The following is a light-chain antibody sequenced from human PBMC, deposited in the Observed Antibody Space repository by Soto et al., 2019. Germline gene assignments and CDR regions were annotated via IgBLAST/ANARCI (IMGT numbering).Light chain of an antibody. V-gene: IGLV2-14*01. J-gene: IGLJ2*01. CDR3: GSYGGRILVI. Sequence: QSALTQPASVSGSPGQSITISCTGTSSVFGAYNYVSWYQPYPGKAPRLLIYAVSNRPSGVSVRFSGSKSGNTAALTISGLQAEDEDHYYCGSYGGRILVICGEGTKLTVL. CDR2: AVS. CDR1: SSVFGAYNY.